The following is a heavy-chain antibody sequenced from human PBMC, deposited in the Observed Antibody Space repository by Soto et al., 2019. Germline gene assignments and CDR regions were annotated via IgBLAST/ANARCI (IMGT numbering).Heavy chain of an antibody. CDR2: IIPVFGIV. Sequence: QVHLLLQSGAEVKKPGSAVKVSCKASGGNPSNSAISWVRQAPGQGLEWRGGIIPVFGIVSYAQNFQGRVTTIADESTSTAYMELSSVRSEDPAVYFCAGGRIVVAGSSASSGMDVWGQGTTVTVSS. CDR3: AGGRIVVAGSSASSGMDV. CDR1: GGNPSNSA. V-gene: IGHV1-69*01. J-gene: IGHJ6*02. D-gene: IGHD3-22*01.